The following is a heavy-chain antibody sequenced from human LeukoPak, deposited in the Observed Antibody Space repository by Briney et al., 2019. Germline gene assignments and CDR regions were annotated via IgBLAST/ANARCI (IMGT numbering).Heavy chain of an antibody. CDR3: AKVHAAATYYDFWSGYFDY. CDR1: GFTFSNYA. J-gene: IGHJ4*02. Sequence: GGSLRLSCAASGFTFSNYAMSWVRQAPGKGLEWVAVISYDGSNKYYADSVKGRFTISRDNSKNTLYLQMNSLRAEDTAVYYCAKVHAAATYYDFWSGYFDYWGQGTLVTVSS. V-gene: IGHV3-30*18. CDR2: ISYDGSNK. D-gene: IGHD3-3*01.